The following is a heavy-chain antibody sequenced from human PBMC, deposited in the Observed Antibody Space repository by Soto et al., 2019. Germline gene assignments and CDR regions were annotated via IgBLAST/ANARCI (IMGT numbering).Heavy chain of an antibody. CDR2: INPSGGST. CDR3: ARLVQLDTDGYYYYGMDV. Sequence: EASVKVSCKASGYTFTSYYMHWVRQAPGQGLEWMGIINPSGGSTSYAQKFQGRVTMTRDTSTSTVYMELSSLRSEDTAVYYCARLVQLDTDGYYYYGMDVWGQGTTVTVSS. CDR1: GYTFTSYY. J-gene: IGHJ6*02. V-gene: IGHV1-46*01. D-gene: IGHD1-1*01.